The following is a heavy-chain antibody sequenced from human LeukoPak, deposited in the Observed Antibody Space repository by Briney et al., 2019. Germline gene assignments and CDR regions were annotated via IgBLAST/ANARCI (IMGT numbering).Heavy chain of an antibody. D-gene: IGHD2-2*01. CDR2: MNPHSGGT. V-gene: IGHV1-2*02. J-gene: IGHJ6*02. CDR1: GYTLTAYY. Sequence: SVKVSCKASGYTLTAYYIHWVRQAPGQGLAWMGWMNPHSGGTNYAQNFRARVTMTKDTSIHTAYLELTGLTSDDTALYYCARAQRTVSGLDVWGQGTTVTVP. CDR3: ARAQRTVSGLDV.